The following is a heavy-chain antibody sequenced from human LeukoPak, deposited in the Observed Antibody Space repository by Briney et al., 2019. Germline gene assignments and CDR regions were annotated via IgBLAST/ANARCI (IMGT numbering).Heavy chain of an antibody. J-gene: IGHJ4*02. Sequence: GQSLKISCKGSGYSFTNYWIAWVRQMPGKGLEWMGIIYPGDSDTRYSPSFQGQVTISADKSISTAYLQWSSLKASGTAMYYCATLPKETAAGDYWGQGTLVTVSS. CDR2: IYPGDSDT. D-gene: IGHD6-13*01. V-gene: IGHV5-51*01. CDR3: ATLPKETAAGDY. CDR1: GYSFTNYW.